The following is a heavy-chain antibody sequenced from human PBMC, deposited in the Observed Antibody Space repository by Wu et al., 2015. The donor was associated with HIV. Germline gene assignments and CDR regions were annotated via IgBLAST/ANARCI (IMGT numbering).Heavy chain of an antibody. CDR3: ARSSWTTVTTSYYYYGMDV. CDR2: IIPIFGTA. J-gene: IGHJ6*02. Sequence: QVQLVQSGAEVKKPGSSVKVSCKASGGTFSSYAISWVRQAPGQGLEWMGGIIPIFGTANYAQKFQGRVTITTDESTSTAYMELSSLRSEDTAVYYCARSSWTTVTTSYYYYGMDVWGQGTTVTVSS. V-gene: IGHV1-69*05. D-gene: IGHD4-17*01. CDR1: GGTFSSYA.